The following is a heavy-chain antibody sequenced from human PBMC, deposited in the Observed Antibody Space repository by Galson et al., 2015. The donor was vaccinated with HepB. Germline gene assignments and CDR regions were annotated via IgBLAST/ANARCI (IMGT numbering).Heavy chain of an antibody. D-gene: IGHD2-2*01. Sequence: SVKVSCKASDYIFTNFGINWVRQAPGQGLEWMGWISGYNGNTNYAQNFQDRVTMTTDTSTNTAYMVLGGLRSDDTAVYYCARGRYSTSPPDYWGQGTLVTVSS. J-gene: IGHJ4*02. CDR1: DYIFTNFG. CDR3: ARGRYSTSPPDY. V-gene: IGHV1-18*04. CDR2: ISGYNGNT.